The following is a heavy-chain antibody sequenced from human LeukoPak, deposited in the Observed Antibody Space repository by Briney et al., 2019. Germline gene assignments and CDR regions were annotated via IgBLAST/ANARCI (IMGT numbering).Heavy chain of an antibody. Sequence: PGGSLRLSCAASGFTFSSYAMTWVRQAPGKGLEWVSVISSSGSSTNYADFVKGRFTISRDNSKNTLYLQMSRLRAEDTALYYCAKGDNTSYYFDSWGQGTLLTVSS. J-gene: IGHJ4*02. V-gene: IGHV3-23*01. CDR1: GFTFSSYA. D-gene: IGHD6-6*01. CDR2: ISSSGSST. CDR3: AKGDNTSYYFDS.